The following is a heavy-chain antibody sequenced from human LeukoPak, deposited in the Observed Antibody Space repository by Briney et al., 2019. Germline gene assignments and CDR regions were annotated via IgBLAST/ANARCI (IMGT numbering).Heavy chain of an antibody. V-gene: IGHV4-59*01. Sequence: SETLSLTCTVSGGSISSYYWSWIRQPPGKGLEWIGYIYYSGSTNYNPSLKSRVTISVDTSMNQFSLKLSSVTAADTAVYYCATDTAMGQYYYYGMDVWGQGTTVTVSS. D-gene: IGHD5-18*01. CDR1: GGSISSYY. CDR3: ATDTAMGQYYYYGMDV. CDR2: IYYSGST. J-gene: IGHJ6*02.